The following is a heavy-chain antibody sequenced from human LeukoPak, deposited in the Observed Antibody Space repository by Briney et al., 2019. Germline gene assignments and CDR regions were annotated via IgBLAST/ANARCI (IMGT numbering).Heavy chain of an antibody. CDR1: GFTFSSYG. D-gene: IGHD6-19*01. V-gene: IGHV3-30*02. CDR2: IRYDGSNK. Sequence: PGGSLRLSCAASGFTFSSYGMHLVRQAPGKGLEWVAFIRYDGSNKYYADSVKGRFTISRDNSKNTLYLQMNSLRAEDTAVYYCAKDPSSGWYGGSYWGQGTLVTVSS. CDR3: AKDPSSGWYGGSY. J-gene: IGHJ4*02.